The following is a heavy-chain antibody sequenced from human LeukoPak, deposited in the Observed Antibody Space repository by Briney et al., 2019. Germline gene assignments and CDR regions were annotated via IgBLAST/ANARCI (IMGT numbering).Heavy chain of an antibody. CDR1: GYSFTSYW. CDR3: ARHPKSGYSTTWYDGAFDI. Sequence: GESLKISCKGTGYSFTSYWISWVRQMPGKGLELMGRIDPSDSYTNYSPSFQGYVTISADRSISTAYLQWSTLKASDTAMYYCARHPKSGYSTTWYDGAFDIWGQGTMVTVSS. CDR2: IDPSDSYT. V-gene: IGHV5-10-1*01. D-gene: IGHD6-13*01. J-gene: IGHJ3*02.